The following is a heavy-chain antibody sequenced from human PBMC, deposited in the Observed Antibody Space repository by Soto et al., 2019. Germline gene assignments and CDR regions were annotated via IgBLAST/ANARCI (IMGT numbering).Heavy chain of an antibody. CDR2: IYYSGST. J-gene: IGHJ4*02. Sequence: QVQLQESGPGLVKPSETLSLTCTVSGGSVSSGSYYWSWIRQPPGKGLEWIGYIYYSGSTNYNPSLKSRVTISVDTSKNPFSLKLSSVTAADTAVYYCAGEVQLWSPAYFDYWGQGTLVTVSS. CDR1: GGSVSSGSYY. V-gene: IGHV4-61*01. D-gene: IGHD5-18*01. CDR3: AGEVQLWSPAYFDY.